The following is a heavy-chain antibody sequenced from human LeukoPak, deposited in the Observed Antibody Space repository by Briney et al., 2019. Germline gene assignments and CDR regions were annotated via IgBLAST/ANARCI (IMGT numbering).Heavy chain of an antibody. Sequence: SETLSLTRTVSLGSISSGSYYGGWIRQPPGKGLEWIGCIYYSARTYYNPSLKSRVTISVDTSKNQFSLKLSSVTAADTAVYYCASQKIEGYSYGYYYYGMDVWGQGTTVTVSS. V-gene: IGHV4-39*01. CDR1: LGSISSGSYY. CDR3: ASQKIEGYSYGYYYYGMDV. D-gene: IGHD5-18*01. J-gene: IGHJ6*02. CDR2: IYYSART.